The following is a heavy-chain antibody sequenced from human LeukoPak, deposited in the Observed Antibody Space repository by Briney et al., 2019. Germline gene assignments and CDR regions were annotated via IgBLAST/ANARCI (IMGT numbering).Heavy chain of an antibody. Sequence: PSETLSLTCTVSGGSISSYYWSWIRQPAGKGLEWIGRIYTSGSTNYNPSLKSRVTMSVDTSKNQFSLKLSSVTAADTAVYYCSRADSGNDPSAFDIWGQGTMVTVSS. CDR1: GGSISSYY. V-gene: IGHV4-4*07. J-gene: IGHJ3*02. CDR3: SRADSGNDPSAFDI. CDR2: IYTSGST. D-gene: IGHD2-15*01.